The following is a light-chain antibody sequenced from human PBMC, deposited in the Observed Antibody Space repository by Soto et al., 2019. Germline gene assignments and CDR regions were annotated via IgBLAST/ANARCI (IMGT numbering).Light chain of an antibody. CDR2: DVS. Sequence: QSVLTQPASVSGSHGQSITISCTGTSSDFGAYNYVSWYQQQPGKVPKLMIYDVSNRPSGVSNRFSGSKSGNTASLTISGLQAEDEADYYCSSYTSSSTPYVFGTGTKVTVL. CDR1: SSDFGAYNY. V-gene: IGLV2-14*01. J-gene: IGLJ1*01. CDR3: SSYTSSSTPYV.